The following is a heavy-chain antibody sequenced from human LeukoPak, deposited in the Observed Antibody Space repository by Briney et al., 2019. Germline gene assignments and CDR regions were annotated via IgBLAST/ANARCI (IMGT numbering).Heavy chain of an antibody. CDR3: AREIGPRQLHLWGSAFDY. D-gene: IGHD5-18*01. CDR2: INPSGGTT. J-gene: IGHJ4*02. CDR1: GYTFINYY. Sequence: APVTVSFKASGYTFINYYMHWVRQAPGQGPEGMGIINPSGGTTSYAQNFQGRVTMTRGTSTSTVYMELSSLRSEDTAVYYCAREIGPRQLHLWGSAFDYWGQGTLVTVSS. V-gene: IGHV1-46*01.